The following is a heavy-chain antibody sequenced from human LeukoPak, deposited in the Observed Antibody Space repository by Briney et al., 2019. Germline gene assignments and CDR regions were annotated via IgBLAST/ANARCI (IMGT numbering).Heavy chain of an antibody. Sequence: QPGRSLRLSCAASGFTFDDYAMHWVRQAPGKGLEWVSGISWNSGSIGYADSVEGRYTISRDNAKNSLYLQMNSLRAEDMALYYCATSRTVTATSFDYWGQGTLVTVSS. J-gene: IGHJ4*02. D-gene: IGHD2-21*02. CDR2: ISWNSGSI. CDR3: ATSRTVTATSFDY. CDR1: GFTFDDYA. V-gene: IGHV3-9*03.